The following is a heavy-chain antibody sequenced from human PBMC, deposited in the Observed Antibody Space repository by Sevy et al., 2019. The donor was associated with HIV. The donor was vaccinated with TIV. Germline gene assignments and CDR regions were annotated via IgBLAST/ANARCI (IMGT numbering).Heavy chain of an antibody. D-gene: IGHD3-16*01. Sequence: GESLKISCKGSGSTFTSYWIVWVRQMPGKVLEWMGTIYPGDADTRYSPSFQGQVTISADKSISTAYLQWSSLNASDTAIYYCARQGPYTSSPVNYWGQGILVTVSS. CDR3: ARQGPYTSSPVNY. CDR2: IYPGDADT. CDR1: GSTFTSYW. V-gene: IGHV5-51*01. J-gene: IGHJ4*02.